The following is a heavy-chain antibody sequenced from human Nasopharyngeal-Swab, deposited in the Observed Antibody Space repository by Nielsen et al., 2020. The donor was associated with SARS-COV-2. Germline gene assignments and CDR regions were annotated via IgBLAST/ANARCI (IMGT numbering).Heavy chain of an antibody. V-gene: IGHV4-39*01. Sequence: SETLSLTCTVSGGSISCSSYYWGWIRQPPGKGLEWIGSIYYSGSTYYNPSLKSRVTISVDTSKNQFSLKLSSVTAADTAVYYCARLSGYSGYDERAFDYWGQGTLVTVSS. J-gene: IGHJ4*02. D-gene: IGHD5-12*01. CDR3: ARLSGYSGYDERAFDY. CDR2: IYYSGST. CDR1: GGSISCSSYY.